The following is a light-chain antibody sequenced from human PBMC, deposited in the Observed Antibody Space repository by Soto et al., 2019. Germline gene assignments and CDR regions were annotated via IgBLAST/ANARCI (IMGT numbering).Light chain of an antibody. CDR1: QGIGNS. J-gene: IGKJ1*01. CDR3: QKYNSAPWT. Sequence: DIQMTQSPSSLSASVGDRVTITCRASQGIGNSLAWYRQKPGKAPKLLIYDASTLASGVPSRFSGSGSGTDFTLIISCLQPEDVATYYCQKYNSAPWTFGQGSKVEMK. V-gene: IGKV1-27*01. CDR2: DAS.